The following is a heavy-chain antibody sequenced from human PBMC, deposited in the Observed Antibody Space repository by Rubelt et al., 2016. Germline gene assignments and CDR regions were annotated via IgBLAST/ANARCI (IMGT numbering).Heavy chain of an antibody. CDR2: INHSGST. J-gene: IGHJ2*01. V-gene: IGHV4-34*01. CDR1: GGSFSGYY. CDR3: ARSGWLSGAYSGSTWPNWYFDL. Sequence: QVQLQQWGAGLLKPSETLSLTCAVYGGSFSGYYWSWIRQPPGKGLEWIGEINHSGSTNYNPSLKSRVTLSVATYKNHFSRKLGSVTAADTAVYYCARSGWLSGAYSGSTWPNWYFDLWGRGTLVTVSS. D-gene: IGHD1-26*01.